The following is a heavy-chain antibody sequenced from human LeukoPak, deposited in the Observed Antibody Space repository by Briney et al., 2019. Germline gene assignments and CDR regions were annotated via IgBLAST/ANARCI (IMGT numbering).Heavy chain of an antibody. CDR3: ARMITDYDFWSGYYRGYYMDV. V-gene: IGHV4-61*01. Sequence: PSETLSLTCTVSGGSISSGSYYWSWIRQPPGKGLEWIGYIYYSGSTNYNPSLKSRVTISVDTSKNQFSLKLSSVTAADTAVYYCARMITDYDFWSGYYRGYYMDVWGKGTTVTVSS. CDR1: GGSISSGSYY. J-gene: IGHJ6*03. D-gene: IGHD3-3*01. CDR2: IYYSGST.